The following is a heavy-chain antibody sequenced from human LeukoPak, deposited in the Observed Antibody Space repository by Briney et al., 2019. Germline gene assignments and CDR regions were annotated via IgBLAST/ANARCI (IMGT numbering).Heavy chain of an antibody. D-gene: IGHD3-10*01. V-gene: IGHV4-34*01. CDR1: GGSISSYY. CDR2: INHSGST. J-gene: IGHJ4*02. CDR3: ARGVYYYGSGSYLDY. Sequence: SETLSLTCTVSGGSISSYYWSWIRQPPGKGLEWIGEINHSGSTNYNPSLKSRVTISVDTSKNQFSLKLSSVTAADTAVYYCARGVYYYGSGSYLDYWGQGTLVTVSS.